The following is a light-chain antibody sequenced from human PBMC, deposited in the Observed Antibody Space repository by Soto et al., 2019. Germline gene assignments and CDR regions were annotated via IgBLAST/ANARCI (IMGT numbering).Light chain of an antibody. CDR3: QQYGSSPLYT. V-gene: IGKV3-20*01. CDR2: GAS. CDR1: QSVSSGY. J-gene: IGKJ2*01. Sequence: EIVLTQSPGTLSLSPGEKATLSCRASQSVSSGYLAWYQQKPGQAPRLPIYGASSRATGIPDRFSGSGSGTDFTLTISRLEPEDFAVYYCQQYGSSPLYTFGQGTKLEIK.